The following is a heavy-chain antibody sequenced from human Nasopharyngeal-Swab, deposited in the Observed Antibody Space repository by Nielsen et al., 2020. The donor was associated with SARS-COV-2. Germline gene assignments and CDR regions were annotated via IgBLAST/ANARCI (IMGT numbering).Heavy chain of an antibody. CDR3: ARGTPFDY. CDR2: IYRLGGT. Sequence: SETLSLTCTVSGGSISSGDYYWSWIRQLPGKGLAWIGYIYRLGGTSYNPSLKSRVTISLDASNNQFSLRLSSVTAADTAMFYCARGTPFDYWGQGILVTVSS. CDR1: GGSISSGDYY. V-gene: IGHV4-31*03. D-gene: IGHD1-1*01. J-gene: IGHJ4*02.